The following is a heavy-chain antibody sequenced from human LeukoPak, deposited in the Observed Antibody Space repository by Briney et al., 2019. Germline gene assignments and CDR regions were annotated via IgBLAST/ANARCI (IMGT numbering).Heavy chain of an antibody. CDR3: ARGKAAPDY. V-gene: IGHV3-33*08. CDR1: GFTFSVYG. CDR2: IWYDGTNN. D-gene: IGHD2-15*01. J-gene: IGHJ4*02. Sequence: GGSLRLSCAASGFTFSVYGMNWVRQAPCKGLEWVALIWYDGTNNYYADSVKGRFTISRDNSKNTLYLQMNSLRVEDTAVYYCARGKAAPDYWGQGTLVTVS.